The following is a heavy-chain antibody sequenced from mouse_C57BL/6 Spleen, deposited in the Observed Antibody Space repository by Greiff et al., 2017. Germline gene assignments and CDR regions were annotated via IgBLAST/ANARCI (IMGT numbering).Heavy chain of an antibody. J-gene: IGHJ2*01. D-gene: IGHD2-4*01. V-gene: IGHV1-50*01. CDR1: GYTFTSYW. Sequence: QVHVKQPGAELVKPGASVKLSCKASGYTFTSYWMQWVKQRPGQGLEWIGEIDPSDSYTNNNQKFKGKATLTVDTSSSTADMQLSSLTSEDSAVYYCSRGGLRPWGQVTTLTGSS. CDR3: SRGGLRP. CDR2: IDPSDSYT.